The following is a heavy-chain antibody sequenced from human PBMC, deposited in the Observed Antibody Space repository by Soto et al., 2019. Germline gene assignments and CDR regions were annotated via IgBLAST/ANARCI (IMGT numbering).Heavy chain of an antibody. J-gene: IGHJ4*02. V-gene: IGHV1-3*01. CDR1: GYTLTIYP. D-gene: IGHD3-22*01. CDR3: ARDWTHYDSSGPGDY. CDR2: INAGNGDT. Sequence: ASVKVSCKASGYTLTIYPMHWVRQAPGQGLEWMGWINAGNGDTKYSQKFQGRVTITRDTSASTAYMELSSLRSEDTAVYYCARDWTHYDSSGPGDYWGQGTLVTVSS.